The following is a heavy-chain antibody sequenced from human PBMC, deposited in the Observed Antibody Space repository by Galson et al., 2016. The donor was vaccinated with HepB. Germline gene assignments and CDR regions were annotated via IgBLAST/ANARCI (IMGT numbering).Heavy chain of an antibody. D-gene: IGHD6-13*01. CDR1: GFTFSIYT. Sequence: SLRLSCAASGFTFSIYTMNWVRQAPGKGLEWVSSISSAGGYLYYADSVEGRFTISRDNAKKSLYLQMNSLRVEDTAVYYWARANMAAAGVDFDFWGQGTLVTVSS. J-gene: IGHJ4*02. CDR2: ISSAGGYL. V-gene: IGHV3-21*01. CDR3: ARANMAAAGVDFDF.